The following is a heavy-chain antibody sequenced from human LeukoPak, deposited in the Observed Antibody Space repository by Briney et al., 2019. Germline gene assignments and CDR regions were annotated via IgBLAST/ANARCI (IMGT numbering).Heavy chain of an antibody. Sequence: GGSLRLSCAASGFTFSSYWMRWVRQAPGKGLVWVSRINSDGSSTSYADSVKGRFTISRDNAKNTLYLQMNSLRAEDTAVYYCARDGQYGDYVDYWGQGTLVTVSS. D-gene: IGHD4-17*01. J-gene: IGHJ4*02. CDR1: GFTFSSYW. CDR3: ARDGQYGDYVDY. CDR2: INSDGSST. V-gene: IGHV3-74*01.